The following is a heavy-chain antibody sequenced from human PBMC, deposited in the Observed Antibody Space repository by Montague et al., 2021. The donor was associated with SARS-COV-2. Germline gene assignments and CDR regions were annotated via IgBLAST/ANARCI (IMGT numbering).Heavy chain of an antibody. V-gene: IGHV4-59*01. Sequence: SETLSLTCTVSGGSISSYYRSWIRQPPGKGLEWIGYIYYSGSTNYNPSLKSRVTISVDTSKNQFSLKLSSVTAADTAVYYCAREGMVRGSYYYYGVDVWGQGTTVTVSS. CDR3: AREGMVRGSYYYYGVDV. D-gene: IGHD3-10*01. CDR2: IYYSGST. CDR1: GGSISSYY. J-gene: IGHJ6*02.